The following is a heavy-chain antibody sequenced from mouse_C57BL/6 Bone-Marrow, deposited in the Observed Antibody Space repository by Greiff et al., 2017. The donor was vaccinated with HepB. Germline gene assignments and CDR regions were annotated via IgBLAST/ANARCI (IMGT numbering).Heavy chain of an antibody. V-gene: IGHV1-50*01. CDR1: GYTFTSYW. J-gene: IGHJ2*01. D-gene: IGHD2-12*01. Sequence: QVQLQQPGAELVKPGASVKLSCKASGYTFTSYWMQWVKQRPGQGLEWIGEIDPSDSYTNYNQKFKGKATLTVDTYSSTAYMQLSSLTSEDSAVYYCARQDSSFDYWGQGTTLTVSS. CDR2: IDPSDSYT. CDR3: ARQDSSFDY.